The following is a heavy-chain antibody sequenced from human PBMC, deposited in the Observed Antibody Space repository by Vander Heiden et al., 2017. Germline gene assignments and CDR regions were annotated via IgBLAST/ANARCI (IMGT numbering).Heavy chain of an antibody. V-gene: IGHV5-51*01. J-gene: IGHJ5*02. CDR1: GSSFTSYW. Sequence: EVQLVQSGAEVKKPGASLKISCKGSGSSFTSYWIGWVRQMPGKGLEWMGIIYPGDSDTRYSPSFQGQVTISADKSISTAYLQWSSLKASDTAMYYCARQGYDSSGYYHEGWFDPWGQGTLVTVSS. D-gene: IGHD3-22*01. CDR2: IYPGDSDT. CDR3: ARQGYDSSGYYHEGWFDP.